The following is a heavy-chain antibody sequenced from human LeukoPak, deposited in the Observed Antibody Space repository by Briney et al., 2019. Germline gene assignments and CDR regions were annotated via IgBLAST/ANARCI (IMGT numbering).Heavy chain of an antibody. J-gene: IGHJ4*02. V-gene: IGHV1-2*02. D-gene: IGHD6-19*01. CDR2: INPNSGGT. CDR1: GYTFAGYY. CDR3: ARGTPYSSGVGY. Sequence: ASVKVSCKASGYTFAGYYMHWVRQAPGQGLEWMGWINPNSGGTNYAQKFQGRVTMTRDTSISTAYMELSRLRSDDTAVYYCARGTPYSSGVGYWGQGTLVTVSS.